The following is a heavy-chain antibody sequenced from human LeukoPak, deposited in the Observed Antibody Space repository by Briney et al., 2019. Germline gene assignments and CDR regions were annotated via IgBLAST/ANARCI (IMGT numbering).Heavy chain of an antibody. J-gene: IGHJ4*02. CDR1: GFTFSRYW. Sequence: GGSLRLSCAASGFTFSRYWMHWVRHAPGKGLVWVSNINSDGSKRNHADSVKGRFTISRDNAKNTLYLQMNSLRAEDTAVYYCVRDDGSYSLDYWGQGTLVTVSS. D-gene: IGHD1-26*01. CDR2: INSDGSKR. CDR3: VRDDGSYSLDY. V-gene: IGHV3-74*01.